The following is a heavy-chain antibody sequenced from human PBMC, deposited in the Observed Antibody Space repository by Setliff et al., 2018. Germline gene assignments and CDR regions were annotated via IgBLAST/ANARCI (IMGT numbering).Heavy chain of an antibody. CDR3: ARDFGSHFFDY. D-gene: IGHD3-16*01. Sequence: PGGSLRLSCAASGFTFSSYSMNWVRQAPGKGLEWVSYISRGGNTIYYADSVKGRFTISRDNAKNSLYLQMNSLRAEDTAVYDCARDFGSHFFDYWGQGTLVTVSS. V-gene: IGHV3-48*04. J-gene: IGHJ4*02. CDR1: GFTFSSYS. CDR2: ISRGGNTI.